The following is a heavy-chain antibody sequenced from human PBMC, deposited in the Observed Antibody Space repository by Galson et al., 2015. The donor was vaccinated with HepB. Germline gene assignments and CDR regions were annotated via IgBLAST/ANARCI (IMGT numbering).Heavy chain of an antibody. CDR3: AKLLIAGGEFDY. V-gene: IGHV3-23*01. CDR2: ISAGSTNT. D-gene: IGHD3-9*01. J-gene: IGHJ4*02. CDR1: GFTFSTYA. Sequence: SLRLSCAVSGFTFSTYAMTWVRQAPGQGLEWVSSISAGSTNTYYADSVKGRFTISRDNSKNTLYLQMSNLRAEDTAIYYCAKLLIAGGEFDYWGRGTLVTVSS.